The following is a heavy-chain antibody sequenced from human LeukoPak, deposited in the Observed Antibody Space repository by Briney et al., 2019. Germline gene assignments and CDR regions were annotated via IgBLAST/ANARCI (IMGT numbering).Heavy chain of an antibody. CDR1: GYTFTGCY. CDR2: INPYSGST. CDR3: ARRMVRGVIITEKTDYGMDV. D-gene: IGHD3-10*01. V-gene: IGHV1-2*02. Sequence: ASVKVSCKASGYTFTGCYMHWVRQAPGQGLEWMGWINPYSGSTNYAQKFQGRVTMTRDTSTSTVYMELSSPRYEHTAMYYCARRMVRGVIITEKTDYGMDVWGQGTTVTVSS. J-gene: IGHJ6*02.